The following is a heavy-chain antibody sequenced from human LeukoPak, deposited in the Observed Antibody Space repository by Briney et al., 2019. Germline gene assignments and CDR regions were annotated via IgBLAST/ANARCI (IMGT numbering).Heavy chain of an antibody. V-gene: IGHV3-23*01. CDR3: AKDRQVVITTPLDY. CDR2: ITGSGGST. Sequence: GGSLRLSCAASGFTFSFHAMSWVRQAPGKGLEWVSGITGSGGSTYYADSVKGRFTISRDNSKSTLCLQMNSLRAEDTAVYYCAKDRQVVITTPLDYWGQGALVTVSS. D-gene: IGHD3-22*01. CDR1: GFTFSFHA. J-gene: IGHJ4*02.